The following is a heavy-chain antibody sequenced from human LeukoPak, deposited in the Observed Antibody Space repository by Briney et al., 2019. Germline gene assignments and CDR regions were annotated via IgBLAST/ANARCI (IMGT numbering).Heavy chain of an antibody. J-gene: IGHJ5*02. V-gene: IGHV4-39*07. CDR2: IYYSGTT. Sequence: SETLSLTCTVSGGSISSSYSYWGWIRQTPGKGLEWIGSIYYSGTTYYNPSLESRVTISIDTSKNQFSVKLTSVTAADTAVYYCARDQGAVAGIDPWGQGTLVTVSS. CDR3: ARDQGAVAGIDP. CDR1: GGSISSSYSY. D-gene: IGHD6-19*01.